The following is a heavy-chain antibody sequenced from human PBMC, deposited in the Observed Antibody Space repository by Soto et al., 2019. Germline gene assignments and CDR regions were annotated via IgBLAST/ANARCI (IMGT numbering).Heavy chain of an antibody. CDR3: AREVDYDILTGYYRPFDP. V-gene: IGHV4-59*01. CDR2: IYYSGST. Sequence: PSETLSLTCTVSGGSISSYYWSWIRQPPGKGLEWIGYIYYSGSTNYNPSLKSRVTISVDTSKNQFSLKLSSVTAADTAVYYCAREVDYDILTGYYRPFDPWGQGTLVTVSS. J-gene: IGHJ5*02. CDR1: GGSISSYY. D-gene: IGHD3-9*01.